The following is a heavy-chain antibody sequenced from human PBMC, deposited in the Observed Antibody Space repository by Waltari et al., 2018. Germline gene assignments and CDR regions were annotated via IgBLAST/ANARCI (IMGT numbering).Heavy chain of an antibody. V-gene: IGHV4-34*01. CDR2: INHSGST. CDR3: ARTPNYYDSSGYGRRYYYYYMDV. Sequence: QVQLQQWGAGLLKPSETLSLTCAVYGGSFSGYYWSWIRQPPGKGLEWIGEINHSGSTNFNPTLKSRVIISVDTSKNQFALKLRSVTASDTAVYYCARTPNYYDSSGYGRRYYYYYMDVWGKRTTVTVSS. D-gene: IGHD3-22*01. CDR1: GGSFSGYY. J-gene: IGHJ6*03.